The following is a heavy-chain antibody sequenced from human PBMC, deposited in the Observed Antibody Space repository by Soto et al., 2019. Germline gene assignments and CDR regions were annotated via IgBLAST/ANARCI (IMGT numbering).Heavy chain of an antibody. V-gene: IGHV5-10-1*01. CDR2: IDPSDSYT. CDR1: GYSFTSYW. Sequence: GESLKISCKGSGYSFTSYWISWVRQMPGKGLEWMGRIDPSDSYTNYSPSFQGHVTISADKSISTAYLQWSSLKASDTAMYYCAGHDYGELGAFEIWGQGTMVTVSS. J-gene: IGHJ3*02. D-gene: IGHD4-17*01. CDR3: AGHDYGELGAFEI.